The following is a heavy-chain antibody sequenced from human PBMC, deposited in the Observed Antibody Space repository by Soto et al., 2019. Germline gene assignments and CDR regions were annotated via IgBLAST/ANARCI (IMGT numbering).Heavy chain of an antibody. Sequence: GGSLRLSCAASGFTFSSYDMHWVRQATGKGLEWVSAIGTAGDTYYPGSVKGRFTISRENAKNSLYLQMNSLRAGDMAVYYCARDAGYCSGGSCYYYYMDVWGKGTTVTVSS. V-gene: IGHV3-13*01. CDR2: IGTAGDT. CDR1: GFTFSSYD. CDR3: ARDAGYCSGGSCYYYYMDV. J-gene: IGHJ6*03. D-gene: IGHD2-15*01.